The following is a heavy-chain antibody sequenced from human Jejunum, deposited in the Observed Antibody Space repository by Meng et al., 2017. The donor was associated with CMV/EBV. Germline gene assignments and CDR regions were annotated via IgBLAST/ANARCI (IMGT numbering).Heavy chain of an antibody. CDR3: AKESGQYQMLSYYGLDV. J-gene: IGHJ6*02. Sequence: FNSYAMTWVRQAPGKGLEWVSVISRSGGDTNYADSVKGRFAISRDNSKNTLYLEMSSLRAEDTAIYYCAKESGQYQMLSYYGLDVWGQGTTVTVSS. D-gene: IGHD2-2*01. CDR1: FNSYA. V-gene: IGHV3-23*01. CDR2: ISRSGGDT.